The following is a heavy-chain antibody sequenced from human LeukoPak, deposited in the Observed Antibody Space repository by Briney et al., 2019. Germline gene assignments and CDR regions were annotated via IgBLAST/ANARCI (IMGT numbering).Heavy chain of an antibody. J-gene: IGHJ4*02. Sequence: PSETLSLTCTVSGGSFSNGGYFWSCIRQHPGKGLVWIGSISYSGSTYYNPSLKSRVTISVDTSKNHFSLKLSSVTAADTAVYYCAREISGYDYVNSYFDYWGQGTLVTVSS. CDR2: ISYSGST. CDR1: GGSFSNGGYF. CDR3: AREISGYDYVNSYFDY. D-gene: IGHD5-12*01. V-gene: IGHV4-31*03.